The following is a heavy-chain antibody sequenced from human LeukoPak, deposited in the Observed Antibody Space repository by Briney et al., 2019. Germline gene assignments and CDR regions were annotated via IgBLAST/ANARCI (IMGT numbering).Heavy chain of an antibody. Sequence: SETLSLTCAVSSGSLSGYSWGWIRQPPGKGLEWVGEISHSGITNYNASLKSRVTISLKKSEIQFSPMLSSVTAADTAVYYCTRQSGTVTPIDYWSQGTLVTVSS. V-gene: IGHV4-34*01. CDR1: SGSLSGYS. D-gene: IGHD4-17*01. CDR2: ISHSGIT. CDR3: TRQSGTVTPIDY. J-gene: IGHJ4*02.